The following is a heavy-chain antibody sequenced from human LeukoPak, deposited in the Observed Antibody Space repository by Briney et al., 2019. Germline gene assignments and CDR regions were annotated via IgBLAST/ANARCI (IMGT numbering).Heavy chain of an antibody. J-gene: IGHJ4*02. V-gene: IGHV1-2*02. CDR1: GYTFTGYY. CDR2: INPNSGGT. CDR3: ARGQGSIAAQKPPPPSKPYVH. D-gene: IGHD6-6*01. Sequence: ASVNVSCKASGYTFTGYYMHWVRPAPGQGLAWMGWINPNSGGTNYAQKFQGRVTMTRDTSISTAYMELSRLRSDDTAVYYCARGQGSIAAQKPPPPSKPYVHWGQGTLVTVSS.